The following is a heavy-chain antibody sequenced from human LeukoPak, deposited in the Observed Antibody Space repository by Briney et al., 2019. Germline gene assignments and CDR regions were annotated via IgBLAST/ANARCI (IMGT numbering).Heavy chain of an antibody. V-gene: IGHV3-23*01. D-gene: IGHD2-21*02. CDR2: ISGSGGST. CDR3: AKDHSYCGGDCYSYFFDY. J-gene: IGHJ4*02. Sequence: GGSLRLSCAASGFIFGSYAMSWVRQAPGKGLEWASGISGSGGSTYYADSVKGRFTISRDNSKNTLYLQMNSLRAEDTAVYYCAKDHSYCGGDCYSYFFDYWGQGTLVTVSS. CDR1: GFIFGSYA.